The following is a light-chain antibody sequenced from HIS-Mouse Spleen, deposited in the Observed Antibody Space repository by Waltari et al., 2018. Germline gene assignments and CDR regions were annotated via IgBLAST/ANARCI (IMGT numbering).Light chain of an antibody. Sequence: SYVLTQPPSVSVAPGKTARITCGGNNIGSKSVHWYQQKPGQAPVLVVYAESDRPSGIPDRFAGSNSGNTATLTISGVEAGDEADYYCQVWDSSSDHPYVFGTGTKVTVL. J-gene: IGLJ1*01. CDR2: AES. CDR3: QVWDSSSDHPYV. V-gene: IGLV3-21*03. CDR1: NIGSKS.